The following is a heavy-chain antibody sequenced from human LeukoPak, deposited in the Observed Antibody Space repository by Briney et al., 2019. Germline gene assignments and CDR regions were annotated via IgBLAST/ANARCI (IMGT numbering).Heavy chain of an antibody. CDR3: ARERGGYSYGLTPDAFDI. CDR1: GFTFDDYG. V-gene: IGHV3-20*04. Sequence: GGSLRLSCAASGFTFDDYGMSWVRQAPGKGLEWVSGINWNGGSTGYADSVKGRFTISRDNAKNSLYLQMNSLRAEDTALYYCARERGGYSYGLTPDAFDIWGQGTMVTVSS. CDR2: INWNGGST. J-gene: IGHJ3*02. D-gene: IGHD5-18*01.